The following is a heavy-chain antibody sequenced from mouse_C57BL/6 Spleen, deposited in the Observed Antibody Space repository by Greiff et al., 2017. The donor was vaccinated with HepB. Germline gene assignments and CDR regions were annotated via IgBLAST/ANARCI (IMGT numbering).Heavy chain of an antibody. V-gene: IGHV3-6*01. J-gene: IGHJ2*01. Sequence: VQLKESGPGLVKPSQSLSLTCSVTGYSITSGYYWNWIRQFPGNKLEWMGYISYDGSNNYNPSLKNRISITRDTSKNQFFLKLNSVTTEDTATYYCAKKGSLYYFDYWGQGTTLTVSS. CDR2: ISYDGSN. CDR1: GYSITSGYY. CDR3: AKKGSLYYFDY.